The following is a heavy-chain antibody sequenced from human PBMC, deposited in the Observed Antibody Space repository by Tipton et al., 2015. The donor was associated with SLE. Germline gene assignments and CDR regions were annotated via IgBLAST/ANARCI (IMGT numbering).Heavy chain of an antibody. CDR1: GFTFDDYT. V-gene: IGHV3-30-3*01. D-gene: IGHD6-13*01. J-gene: IGHJ3*02. CDR3: AKGEYSSSWNAFDI. Sequence: SLRLSCAASGFTFDDYTMHWVRQAPGKGLEWVAVISYDGSNKYYADSVKGRFTISRDNSKNTLYLQMNSLRAEDTAVYYCAKGEYSSSWNAFDIWGQGTMVTVSS. CDR2: ISYDGSNK.